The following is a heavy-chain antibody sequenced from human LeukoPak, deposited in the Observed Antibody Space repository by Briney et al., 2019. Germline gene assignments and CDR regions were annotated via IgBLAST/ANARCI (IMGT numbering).Heavy chain of an antibody. CDR3: ARVSLPHSSGSLNWFDP. CDR1: GGTFSSYA. V-gene: IGHV1-69*13. CDR2: IIPIFGTA. Sequence: SVKVSCKASGGTFSSYAISWVRQAPGQGLEWMGGIIPIFGTANYAQKFQGRVTITADESTSTAYMELSSLRSEDTAVYYCARVSLPHSSGSLNWFDPWGQGTLVTVSS. D-gene: IGHD3-22*01. J-gene: IGHJ5*02.